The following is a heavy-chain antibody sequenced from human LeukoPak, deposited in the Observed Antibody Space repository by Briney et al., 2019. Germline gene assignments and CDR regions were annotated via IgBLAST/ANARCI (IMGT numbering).Heavy chain of an antibody. CDR1: GFSFGSYP. V-gene: IGHV3-23*01. CDR2: ISDFVDNT. CDR3: ARDRSYYDSSGYPIPGYYYGMDV. Sequence: GGSLRLSCAGSGFSFGSYPMSWVRQAPGKGLEWVSSISDFVDNTYYADSVKGRFTISRDNAKNTLYLQMNSLRAEDTAVYYCARDRSYYDSSGYPIPGYYYGMDVWGQGTTVTVSS. J-gene: IGHJ6*02. D-gene: IGHD3-22*01.